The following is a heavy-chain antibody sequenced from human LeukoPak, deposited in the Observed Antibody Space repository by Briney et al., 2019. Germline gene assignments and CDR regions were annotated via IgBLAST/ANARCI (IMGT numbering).Heavy chain of an antibody. Sequence: GGSLRLSCAGSGFTFSYYGMSWVRQAPGKGLEWVSAISGSGGSTYYADSVKGRFTISRDNSKNTLYLQMNSLRAEDTAVYYCAKGPPSYYYDSSGYNWFDPWGQGTLVTVSS. CDR3: AKGPPSYYYDSSGYNWFDP. V-gene: IGHV3-23*01. CDR1: GFTFSYYG. J-gene: IGHJ5*02. D-gene: IGHD3-22*01. CDR2: ISGSGGST.